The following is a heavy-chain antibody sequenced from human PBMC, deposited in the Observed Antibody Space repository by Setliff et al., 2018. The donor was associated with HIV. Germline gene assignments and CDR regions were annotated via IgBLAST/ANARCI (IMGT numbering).Heavy chain of an antibody. CDR3: AKDRGTRTFYFDY. Sequence: GGSLRLSCAASGFTFISYGMSWVRQAPGKGLEWVSVMSGSGVSTHYVDSVKGRFTISRDNAENSVHLQMNSLRAEDTAIYYCAKDRGTRTFYFDYWGQGTLVTVSS. J-gene: IGHJ4*02. CDR1: GFTFISYG. V-gene: IGHV3-23*01. CDR2: MSGSGVST. D-gene: IGHD3-16*01.